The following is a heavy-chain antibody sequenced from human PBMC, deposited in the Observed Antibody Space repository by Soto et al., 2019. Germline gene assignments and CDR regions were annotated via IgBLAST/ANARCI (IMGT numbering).Heavy chain of an antibody. CDR1: GFPFSNYY. Sequence: GGSLRLSCATSGFPFSNYYMDWVRQAPGKGLEWVAVISGSEDNIHYADSVKGRFTISRDNSMNTLYLQMNSLRADDTAIYYCAKDLHCFARDVGGKGTTVTVSS. J-gene: IGHJ6*04. CDR3: AKDLHCFARDV. CDR2: ISGSEDNI. V-gene: IGHV3-23*01.